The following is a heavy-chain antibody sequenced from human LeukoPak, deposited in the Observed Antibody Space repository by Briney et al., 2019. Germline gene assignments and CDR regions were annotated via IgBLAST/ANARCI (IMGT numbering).Heavy chain of an antibody. D-gene: IGHD6-13*01. V-gene: IGHV4-59*12. Sequence: PSETLSLTCTVSGGSISSYYWSWIRQPPGKGLEWIGYIYYSGSTNYNPSLKSRVTISVDTSKNQFSLKLSSVTAADTAVYYCAGGGYSSSWYWFDPWGQGTLVTVSS. J-gene: IGHJ5*02. CDR3: AGGGYSSSWYWFDP. CDR1: GGSISSYY. CDR2: IYYSGST.